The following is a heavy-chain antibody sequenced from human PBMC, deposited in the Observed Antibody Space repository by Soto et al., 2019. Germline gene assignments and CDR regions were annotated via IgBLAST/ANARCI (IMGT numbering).Heavy chain of an antibody. D-gene: IGHD3-10*01. CDR2: ISAYNGNT. CDR1: GYTFTSCG. V-gene: IGHV1-18*01. CDR3: ARDFGDYYGSGSYYNYGMDV. Sequence: ASVKVSYRASGYTFTSCGITWVRQAPGQGLEWMGWISAYNGNTNYAQKLQGRVTMTTDTSTSTAYMELRSLRSDDTAVYYCARDFGDYYGSGSYYNYGMDVCGQGTTVTVSS. J-gene: IGHJ6*02.